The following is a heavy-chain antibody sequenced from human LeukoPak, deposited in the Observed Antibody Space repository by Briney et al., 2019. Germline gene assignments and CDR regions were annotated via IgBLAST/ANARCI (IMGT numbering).Heavy chain of an antibody. J-gene: IGHJ4*02. Sequence: PGGSLRLSCAASGFTFSSYAMSWVRQAPGKGLEWVSAICGSGGSTYYADSVKGRFTISRDNSKNTLYLQMNSLRAEDTAVYYCAKIDSGSYYGNFDYWGQGTLATVSS. D-gene: IGHD1-26*01. CDR2: ICGSGGST. CDR1: GFTFSSYA. CDR3: AKIDSGSYYGNFDY. V-gene: IGHV3-23*01.